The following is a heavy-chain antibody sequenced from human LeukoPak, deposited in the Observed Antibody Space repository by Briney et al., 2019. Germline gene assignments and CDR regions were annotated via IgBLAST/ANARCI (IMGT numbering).Heavy chain of an antibody. CDR3: TRDHAVAGTGPFAY. D-gene: IGHD6-19*01. CDR1: GFTFTNYC. Sequence: GGSLRLSCAASGFTFTNYCMHWVRQAPGKGLEWVAFIWYDGSNKYYADFVKGRFTISRDNSKNTLYLQMNSMRAEDTAAYYCTRDHAVAGTGPFAYCGQGHLVPVSS. CDR2: IWYDGSNK. V-gene: IGHV3-33*01. J-gene: IGHJ4*02.